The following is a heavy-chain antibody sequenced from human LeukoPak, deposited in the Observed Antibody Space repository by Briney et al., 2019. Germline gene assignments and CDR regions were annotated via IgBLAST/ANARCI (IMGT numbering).Heavy chain of an antibody. CDR2: IRSKANSYAT. CDR1: GFTFSGSA. J-gene: IGHJ6*02. D-gene: IGHD4-17*01. CDR3: TRPYGDYADYYYYGMDV. Sequence: GGSLRLSCAASGFTFSGSAMHWVRQASGKGLEWVGRIRSKANSYATAYAASVKGRFTISRDDSKNTAYLQMNSLKTEDTAVYYCTRPYGDYADYYYYGMDVWGQGTTVTVSS. V-gene: IGHV3-73*01.